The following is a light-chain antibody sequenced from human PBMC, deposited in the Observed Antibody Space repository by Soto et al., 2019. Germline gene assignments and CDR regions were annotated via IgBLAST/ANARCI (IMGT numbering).Light chain of an antibody. Sequence: QSVLTQPASVSGSPGQWVTISCTGTSSDVGGYNDVSWYQQHPGTAPKLIIYDVSRRPSGVSQRFSGSKSGNTASLTISGHQDEDAADYYCSSYISRGAFDFGGGTQLTVL. V-gene: IGLV2-14*01. J-gene: IGLJ2*01. CDR1: SSDVGGYND. CDR3: SSYISRGAFD. CDR2: DVS.